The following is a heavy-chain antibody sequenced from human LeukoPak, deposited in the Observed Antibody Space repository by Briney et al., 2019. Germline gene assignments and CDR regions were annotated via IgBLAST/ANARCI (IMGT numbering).Heavy chain of an antibody. CDR2: ISWNSGSI. D-gene: IGHD2-21*02. V-gene: IGHV3-9*01. Sequence: PGGSLRLSCAASGFTVEDYAMHWVRQAPGKGLEWVSGISWNSGSIGYADSVKGRFTISRDNAKNSLYLQMNSLRAEDTAVYYCATDRDNSDWQKRFDSWGQGTLVTVSS. J-gene: IGHJ4*02. CDR3: ATDRDNSDWQKRFDS. CDR1: GFTVEDYA.